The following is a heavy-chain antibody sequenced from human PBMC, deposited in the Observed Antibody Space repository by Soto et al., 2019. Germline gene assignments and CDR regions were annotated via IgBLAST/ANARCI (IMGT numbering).Heavy chain of an antibody. Sequence: PSETLSLTCTVSGASINNNDYYWSWIRQTPGKGLEWIGYVYYSGTTDYIPSLKSRLSMSIDKSQNQFTLKLNSVTAADTATYYCARMSYFYDKWCFGLWGRGTLVTVSS. CDR1: GASINNNDYY. D-gene: IGHD3-22*01. CDR2: VYYSGTT. V-gene: IGHV4-30-4*01. CDR3: ARMSYFYDKWCFGL. J-gene: IGHJ2*01.